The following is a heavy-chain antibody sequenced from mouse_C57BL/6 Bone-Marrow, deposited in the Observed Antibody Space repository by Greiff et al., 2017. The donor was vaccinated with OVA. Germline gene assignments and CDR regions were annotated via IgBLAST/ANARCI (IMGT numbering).Heavy chain of an antibody. CDR1: GFTFSDYY. Sequence: EVQLVESGGGLVQPGGSLKLSCAASGFTFSDYYMYWVRQTPEKRLEWVAYISNGGGSTYYPDTVKGRFTISRDNAKNTLYLQMSRLKSEDTAMYYCARYYYGSRHWYFDVWGTGTTVTVSS. D-gene: IGHD1-1*01. J-gene: IGHJ1*03. CDR3: ARYYYGSRHWYFDV. V-gene: IGHV5-12*01. CDR2: ISNGGGST.